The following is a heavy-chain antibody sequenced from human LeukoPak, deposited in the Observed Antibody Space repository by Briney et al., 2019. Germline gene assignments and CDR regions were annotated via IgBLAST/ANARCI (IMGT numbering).Heavy chain of an antibody. CDR1: GYTFTGYY. J-gene: IGHJ4*02. CDR2: INPNSGGT. V-gene: IGHV1-2*02. Sequence: ASVKVSCKASGYTFTGYYMHWVRQAPGQGLEWMGWINPNSGGTNYAQKFQGRVTMTRDTSISTAYMELNSLRAEDTALYYCARVLDSSGWYAFDYWGQGTLVTVSS. D-gene: IGHD6-19*01. CDR3: ARVLDSSGWYAFDY.